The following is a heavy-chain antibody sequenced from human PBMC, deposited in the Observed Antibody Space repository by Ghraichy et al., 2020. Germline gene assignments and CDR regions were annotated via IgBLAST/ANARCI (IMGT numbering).Heavy chain of an antibody. V-gene: IGHV1-8*03. CDR2: MNPNSGNT. Sequence: ASVKVSCKASGYTFTSYDINWVRQATGQGLEWMGWMNPNSGNTGYAQKFQGRVTITRNTSISTAYMELSSLRSEDTAVYYCARGSMATVTDYGMDVWGQGTTVTVSS. J-gene: IGHJ6*02. D-gene: IGHD4-17*01. CDR1: GYTFTSYD. CDR3: ARGSMATVTDYGMDV.